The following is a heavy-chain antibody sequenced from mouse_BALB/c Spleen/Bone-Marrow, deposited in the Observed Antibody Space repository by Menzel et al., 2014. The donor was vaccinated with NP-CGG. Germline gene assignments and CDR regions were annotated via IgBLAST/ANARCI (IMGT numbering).Heavy chain of an antibody. CDR2: ISNGGGST. J-gene: IGHJ3*01. CDR3: ARRAGAY. D-gene: IGHD3-3*01. V-gene: IGHV5-12-2*01. CDR1: GFTFSSYT. Sequence: EVKLVESGGGLVQPEGSLKLSCAASGFTFSSYTMSWVRQTPEKRLEWVAYISNGGGSTYYPDTVKGRFTISRDNAKNTLYLQMSSLKSEDTAMYYCARRAGAYWGQGTLVTVSA.